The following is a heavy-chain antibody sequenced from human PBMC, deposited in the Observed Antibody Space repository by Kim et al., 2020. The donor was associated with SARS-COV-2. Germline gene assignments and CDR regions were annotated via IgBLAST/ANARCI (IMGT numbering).Heavy chain of an antibody. D-gene: IGHD3-3*01. CDR2: INPNSGGT. V-gene: IGHV1-2*02. CDR3: ARDAGVVIRENAFDI. CDR1: GYTFTGYY. Sequence: ASVKVSCKASGYTFTGYYMHWVRQAPGQGLEWMGFINPNSGGTNYAQKFQGRVTMTRDTSISTAYMALSRLRSDDTAVYYCARDAGVVIRENAFDIRGHGTMVTVSS. J-gene: IGHJ3*02.